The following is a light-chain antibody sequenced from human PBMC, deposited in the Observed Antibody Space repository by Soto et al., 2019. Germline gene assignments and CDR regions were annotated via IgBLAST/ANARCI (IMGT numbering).Light chain of an antibody. CDR2: GAS. CDR1: QSISSK. V-gene: IGKV3-15*01. Sequence: EIVTAQSPATLSVSPGERATLSCRASQSISSKLAWYQQKPGQAPRLLIYGASTRATGIPARFSGSGSGTEFTLTITSLQSEDFAVYYCQEYNNWHPITFGGGTKVDIK. CDR3: QEYNNWHPIT. J-gene: IGKJ4*01.